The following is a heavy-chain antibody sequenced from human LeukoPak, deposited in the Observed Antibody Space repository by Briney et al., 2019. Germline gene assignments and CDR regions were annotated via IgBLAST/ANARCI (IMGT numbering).Heavy chain of an antibody. Sequence: SETLSLTCAVYGGSFSGYYWSWIRQPPGKGLEGSGEIDHSGSTNYNPSLKSRVTISVDTSKNQFSLKLSSVTAADTAVYYCARGGAARGTYDYWGQGTLVTVSS. V-gene: IGHV4-34*01. D-gene: IGHD1-1*01. CDR1: GGSFSGYY. CDR2: IDHSGST. CDR3: ARGGAARGTYDY. J-gene: IGHJ4*02.